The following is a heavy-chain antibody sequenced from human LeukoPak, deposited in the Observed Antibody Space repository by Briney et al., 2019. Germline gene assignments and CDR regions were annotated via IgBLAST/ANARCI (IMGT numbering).Heavy chain of an antibody. J-gene: IGHJ4*02. D-gene: IGHD3-3*01. Sequence: GGSLRLSCAASGFTFSSYWMHWVRQAPGKGPVWVARTNRDGSSTAYADSVKGRFTISKDNAKNTLYLLMTSLRAEDTAVCYCARDSVEWYIFDYWGQGTLVTVSS. CDR2: TNRDGSST. CDR1: GFTFSSYW. V-gene: IGHV3-74*01. CDR3: ARDSVEWYIFDY.